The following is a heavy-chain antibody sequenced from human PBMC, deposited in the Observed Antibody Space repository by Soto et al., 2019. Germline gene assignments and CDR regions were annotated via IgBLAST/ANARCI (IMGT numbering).Heavy chain of an antibody. D-gene: IGHD1-26*01. CDR3: ARTDSGNSLGWFDP. CDR1: GFTFSSYG. V-gene: IGHV3-33*01. Sequence: QVQLVESGGGVVQPGRSLRLSCAASGFTFSSYGMLWVRQAPGKGLEWVAVIWYDGSNKYYADSVKGRFTISRDNSKNTLYLQMNSLRAEDTAVYYCARTDSGNSLGWFDPWGQGTLVTVSS. J-gene: IGHJ5*02. CDR2: IWYDGSNK.